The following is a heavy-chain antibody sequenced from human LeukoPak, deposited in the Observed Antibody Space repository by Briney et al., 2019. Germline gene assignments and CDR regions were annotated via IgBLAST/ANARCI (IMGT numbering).Heavy chain of an antibody. Sequence: PGGSLRLSCAASGFTFSNYAIHWVRQAPGKGLEWVASIRFNGNFYADYVKGRFTISIDNSKSTVSLQMDTLRTEDTALYYCARENWDFDFWGQGTLVTVSS. D-gene: IGHD7-27*01. CDR3: ARENWDFDF. V-gene: IGHV3-30*02. CDR2: IRFNGN. CDR1: GFTFSNYA. J-gene: IGHJ4*02.